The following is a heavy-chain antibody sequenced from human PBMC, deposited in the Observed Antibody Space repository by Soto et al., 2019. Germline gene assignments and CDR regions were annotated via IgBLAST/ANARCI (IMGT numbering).Heavy chain of an antibody. D-gene: IGHD3-16*01. CDR2: ISWNSGTR. CDR1: GFTFDIYA. CDR3: AKELGGYNWFDP. V-gene: IGHV3-9*01. J-gene: IGHJ5*02. Sequence: GGSLRLSCAASGFTFDIYAMHWVRQAPGKGLEWVSSISWNSGTRGYADSVKGRFTISRDNAKNSLYLQMDSLRTEDTAFYYCAKELGGYNWFDPWGQGTQVTVSS.